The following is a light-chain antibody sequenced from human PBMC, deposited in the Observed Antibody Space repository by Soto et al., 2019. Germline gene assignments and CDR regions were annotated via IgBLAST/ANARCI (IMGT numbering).Light chain of an antibody. Sequence: DIQMTQSPSTLCASVGDRVTMTCRASQDIGTWLAWYQQKPEKAPKVLIYRASHLESGVPSRFSASGSGTEFSLTINSLQADDFATYYCQQYHIYSWTFGQGTKVDIK. CDR2: RAS. CDR3: QQYHIYSWT. J-gene: IGKJ1*01. CDR1: QDIGTW. V-gene: IGKV1-5*03.